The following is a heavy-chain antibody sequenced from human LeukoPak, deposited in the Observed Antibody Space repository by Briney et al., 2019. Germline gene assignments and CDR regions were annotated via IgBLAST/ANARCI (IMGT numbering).Heavy chain of an antibody. CDR2: ISAGNGNT. D-gene: IGHD1-26*01. V-gene: IGHV1-3*01. J-gene: IGHJ4*02. Sequence: ASVKVSCKASGYTFTSYAIHWVRQAPGQRLEWMGWISAGNGNTKYSENFQGRVTFISNTSATTAFMELSSLRSEDAAVYYCARDSGSGSNDYWGQGTLVTVSS. CDR1: GYTFTSYA. CDR3: ARDSGSGSNDY.